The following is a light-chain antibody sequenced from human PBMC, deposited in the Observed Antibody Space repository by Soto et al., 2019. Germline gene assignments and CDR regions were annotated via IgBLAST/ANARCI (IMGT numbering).Light chain of an antibody. CDR1: QDISTY. V-gene: IGKV1-27*01. CDR2: AAS. CDR3: QTYNSAPLT. J-gene: IGKJ4*02. Sequence: DIQMTQSPSSLSASVGDRVTITCRTSQDISTYLAWYQQKPGKVPKLLIYAASTLQSGVPSRFSGGGSGTDFSLTISSRQPEDVATYYWQTYNSAPLTFGGGTKVDIQ.